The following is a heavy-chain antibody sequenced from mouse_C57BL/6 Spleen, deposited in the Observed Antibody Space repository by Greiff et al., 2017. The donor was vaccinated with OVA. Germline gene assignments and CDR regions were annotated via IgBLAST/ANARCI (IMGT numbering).Heavy chain of an antibody. J-gene: IGHJ3*01. CDR2: IDPSDSYT. Sequence: QVQLQQPGAELVMPGASVKLSCKASGYTFTSYWMHWVKQRPGQGLEWIGEIDPSDSYTNYNQKFKGKSTLTVDKSSSTAYMQLSSLTSEDSAVYYCARLANYSNFFAYWGQGTLVTVSA. V-gene: IGHV1-69*01. CDR3: ARLANYSNFFAY. CDR1: GYTFTSYW. D-gene: IGHD2-5*01.